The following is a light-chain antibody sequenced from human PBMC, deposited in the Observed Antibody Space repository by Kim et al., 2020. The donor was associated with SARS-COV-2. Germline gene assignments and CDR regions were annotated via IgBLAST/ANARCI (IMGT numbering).Light chain of an antibody. Sequence: GSPGQSVTISCTGTSSDVGGYNYGSWYQQHPGKAPKLMIDEVSKRPSGVPDRFSGSKSGNTASLTVSGLQAEDEADYYCSSYAGKVFGTGTKVTVL. CDR2: EVS. J-gene: IGLJ1*01. V-gene: IGLV2-8*01. CDR1: SSDVGGYNY. CDR3: SSYAGKV.